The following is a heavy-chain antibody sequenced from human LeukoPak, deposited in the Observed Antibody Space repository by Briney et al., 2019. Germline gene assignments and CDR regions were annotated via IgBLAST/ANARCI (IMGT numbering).Heavy chain of an antibody. Sequence: GGSLRLSCAASGFTFSSYGMHWVRQAPGKGLEWVTNIWYDGSNKYYADSVKGRFTISRDNSKNTLHLQMNSLRAEDTAVYYCARGLFNYDNSGLNYWGQGTRVTVSS. D-gene: IGHD3-22*01. CDR2: IWYDGSNK. V-gene: IGHV3-33*08. CDR3: ARGLFNYDNSGLNY. CDR1: GFTFSSYG. J-gene: IGHJ4*02.